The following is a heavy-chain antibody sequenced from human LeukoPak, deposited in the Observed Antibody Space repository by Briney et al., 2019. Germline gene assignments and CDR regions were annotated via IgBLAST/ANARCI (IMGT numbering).Heavy chain of an antibody. CDR1: GFTVSSNY. Sequence: GGSLRLSCAASGFTVSSNYMSWVRQAPGKGLEWVSVIYSGGSTYYADSVKGRFTISRDNSKNTLYLQMNSLRAEDTAVFYCARDRGSGWYYFDYWGQGTLVTVSS. D-gene: IGHD6-19*01. V-gene: IGHV3-53*01. CDR2: IYSGGST. J-gene: IGHJ4*02. CDR3: ARDRGSGWYYFDY.